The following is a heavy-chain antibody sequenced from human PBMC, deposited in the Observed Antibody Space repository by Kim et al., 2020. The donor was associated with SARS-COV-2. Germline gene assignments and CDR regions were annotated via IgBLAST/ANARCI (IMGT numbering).Heavy chain of an antibody. CDR3: TTAAAADDDY. J-gene: IGHJ4*02. CDR1: GFTFSNAW. Sequence: GGSLRLSCAASGFTFSNAWMSWVRQAPGKGLEWVGRIKSKTDGGTTAYAAPVKGRFTISRADSKNTLHLQMNSLKTEDTAVYYCTTAAAADDDYWGQGTLVTVSS. CDR2: IKSKTDGGTT. V-gene: IGHV3-15*01. D-gene: IGHD6-13*01.